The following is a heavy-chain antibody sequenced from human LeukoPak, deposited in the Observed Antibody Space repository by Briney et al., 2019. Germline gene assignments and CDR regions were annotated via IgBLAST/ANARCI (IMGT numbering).Heavy chain of an antibody. J-gene: IGHJ4*02. CDR2: TYYAGST. V-gene: IGHV4-39*01. Sequence: SETLSLTCTVSGGSISSSYYSWGWIRQPPGEGLEWIGNTYYAGSTYDNPSLKSRITMSVDTSKNQFSLRLSSVTAADTAVYYCASLYCSGGSCYPRYWGQGTLVAVSS. CDR3: ASLYCSGGSCYPRY. CDR1: GGSISSSYYS. D-gene: IGHD2-15*01.